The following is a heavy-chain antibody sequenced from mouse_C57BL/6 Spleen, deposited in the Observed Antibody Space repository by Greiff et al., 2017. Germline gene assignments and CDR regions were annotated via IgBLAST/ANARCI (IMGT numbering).Heavy chain of an antibody. CDR2: INPSTGGT. J-gene: IGHJ1*03. D-gene: IGHD2-4*01. V-gene: IGHV1-42*01. Sequence: EVQLQQSGPELVKPGASVKISCKASGYSFTGYYMNWVKQSPEKSLEWIGEINPSTGGTTYNQKFKAKATLTVDKSSSTAYMQLKSLTSEDSAVYYCARGDYDVYWYFDVWGTGTTVTVS. CDR3: ARGDYDVYWYFDV. CDR1: GYSFTGYY.